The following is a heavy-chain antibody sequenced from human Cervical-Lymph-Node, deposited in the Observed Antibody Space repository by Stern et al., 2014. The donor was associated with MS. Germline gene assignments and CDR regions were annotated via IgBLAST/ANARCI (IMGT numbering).Heavy chain of an antibody. J-gene: IGHJ4*02. Sequence: QMQLVQSGGGVVQPGRSLRLSCAASGFTFSSYGMHWVRQAPGKGLEWVAVIWYDGSDKYYADSVKGRFTISRDNSKNTLYLQMNSLRAEDTAVYYCARDEGIGGYFDYWGQGTLVTVSS. CDR2: IWYDGSDK. V-gene: IGHV3-33*01. CDR3: ARDEGIGGYFDY. D-gene: IGHD1-26*01. CDR1: GFTFSSYG.